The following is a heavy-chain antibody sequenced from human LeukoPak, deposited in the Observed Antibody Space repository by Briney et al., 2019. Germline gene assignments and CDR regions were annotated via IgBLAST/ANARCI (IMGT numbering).Heavy chain of an antibody. J-gene: IGHJ4*02. V-gene: IGHV3-30*03. CDR1: GFTFSRHG. CDR2: ISYDGSNK. D-gene: IGHD2-2*01. CDR3: ARDPLLSRGFDY. Sequence: PGGSLRLSCAPSGFTFSRHGMHWVRQAPGKGLEWVAVISYDGSNKYYADSVKGRFTISRDNSKNTLYLQMNSLRAEDTAVYYCARDPLLSRGFDYWGQGTLVTVSS.